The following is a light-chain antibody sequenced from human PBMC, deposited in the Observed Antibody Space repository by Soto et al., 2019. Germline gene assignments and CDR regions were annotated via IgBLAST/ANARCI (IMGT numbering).Light chain of an antibody. CDR1: QSISSW. Sequence: DIQMTQSPSTLSASVGDRVTITCRASQSISSWLAWYQQKPGKAPKLLIYKASSLESGVPSRFSGSGSGTEFTLTISSLQPDDFATYYCQQYNRGFTFGPGTKVDIK. CDR3: QQYNRGFT. J-gene: IGKJ3*01. V-gene: IGKV1-5*03. CDR2: KAS.